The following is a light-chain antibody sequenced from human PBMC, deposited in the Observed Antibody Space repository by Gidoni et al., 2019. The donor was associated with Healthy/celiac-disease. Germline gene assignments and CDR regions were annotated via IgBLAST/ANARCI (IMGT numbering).Light chain of an antibody. Sequence: ELVLTQSPGTLSLSPGERATLSCRASQRVSSSYVAWYQQKPGQAPRLLIYGASSRATGIPDRFSGSGSGTDFTLTISRLEPEDFAVYYCQQYGSSPLVTFXQXTRLEIK. CDR3: QQYGSSPLVT. CDR2: GAS. CDR1: QRVSSSY. V-gene: IGKV3-20*01. J-gene: IGKJ5*01.